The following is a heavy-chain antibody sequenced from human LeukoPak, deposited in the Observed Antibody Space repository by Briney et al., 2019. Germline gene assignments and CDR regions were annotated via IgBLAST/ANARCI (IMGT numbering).Heavy chain of an antibody. CDR2: INPNSGGT. CDR1: GYTFTGYY. V-gene: IGHV1-2*02. D-gene: IGHD6-19*01. Sequence: ASVKVSCKASGYTFTGYYMYWVRQAPGQGLEWMGWINPNSGGTNYAQKFQGRVTMTRDTSISTAYMELSRLRSDDTAVYYCARDFCISSGWYCDYDYWGQGTLVTVSS. J-gene: IGHJ4*02. CDR3: ARDFCISSGWYCDYDY.